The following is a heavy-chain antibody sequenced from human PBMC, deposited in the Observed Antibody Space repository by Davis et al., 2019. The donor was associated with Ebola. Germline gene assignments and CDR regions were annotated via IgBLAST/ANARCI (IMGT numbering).Heavy chain of an antibody. V-gene: IGHV4-59*01. CDR2: IYYSGST. D-gene: IGHD1-26*01. CDR1: GGSISSYY. J-gene: IGHJ5*02. CDR3: ARDSGARGFDP. Sequence: SETLSLTCTVSGGSISSYYWSWIRQPPGKGLEWIGSIYYSGSTNYNPSLKSRVTISVDTSKNQFSLKLSSVTAADTAVYYCARDSGARGFDPWGQGTLVTVSS.